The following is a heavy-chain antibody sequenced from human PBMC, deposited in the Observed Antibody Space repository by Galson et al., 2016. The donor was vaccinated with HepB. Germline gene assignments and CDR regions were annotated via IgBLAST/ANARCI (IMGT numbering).Heavy chain of an antibody. Sequence: SVKVSCKASGYTFTSYRILWVRQAPGQSLEWMGWINVGNGITKYSEKVQGRVTITSDTSASTVHMELSSLISGDTAVYYCARDGEPLYDYGMDVCGQGTTVIVSS. V-gene: IGHV1-3*01. CDR1: GYTFTSYR. D-gene: IGHD1-14*01. CDR2: INVGNGIT. J-gene: IGHJ6*02. CDR3: ARDGEPLYDYGMDV.